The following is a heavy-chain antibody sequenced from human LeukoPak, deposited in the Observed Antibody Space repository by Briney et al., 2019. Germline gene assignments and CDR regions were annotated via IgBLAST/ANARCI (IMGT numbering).Heavy chain of an antibody. J-gene: IGHJ4*02. CDR2: ISFSNSTL. V-gene: IGHV3-48*04. D-gene: IGHD5-12*01. CDR1: GFNVSYYS. CDR3: AGGGATSFDY. Sequence: GGSLRLSCAASGFNVSYYSMNWVRQAPGKGLEWVSYISFSNSTLFYADSVRGRFTISRDNAKNSLSLQMNSLRAEDTAVYYCAGGGATSFDYWGQGILVTVSS.